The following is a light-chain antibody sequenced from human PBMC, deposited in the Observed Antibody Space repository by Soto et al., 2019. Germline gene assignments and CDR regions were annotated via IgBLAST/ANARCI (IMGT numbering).Light chain of an antibody. J-gene: IGKJ2*01. CDR2: GGS. V-gene: IGKV3-20*01. CDR3: QQWSSSPRT. CDR1: QSLTNSR. Sequence: QSPGTLSLSPXXRATLSXXAXQSLTNSRLAWYQQKPGQAPKVLIYGGSNRATGIPDRFSGSGSGTDFTLTISRLEPEDFAVYYCQQWSSSPRTFGQGTKLEIK.